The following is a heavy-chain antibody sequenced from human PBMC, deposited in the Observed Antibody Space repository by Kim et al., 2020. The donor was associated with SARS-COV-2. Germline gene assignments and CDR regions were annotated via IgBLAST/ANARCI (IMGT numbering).Heavy chain of an antibody. V-gene: IGHV3-23*02. D-gene: IGHD6-13*01. J-gene: IGHJ4*02. CDR3: AKARLTGGSSWFDY. Sequence: DSVKARFTISRDNTKTTLYLQMNSRRAEDTAVYYCAKARLTGGSSWFDYGGQGTLVTVSS.